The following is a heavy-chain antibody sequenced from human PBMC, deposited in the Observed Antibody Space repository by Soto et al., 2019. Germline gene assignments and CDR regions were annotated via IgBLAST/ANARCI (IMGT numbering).Heavy chain of an antibody. CDR3: AREHYYDSSGYPA. Sequence: GGSLRLSCTASGLSFSNTWMHWVRQAPGKGLVWVSHISSSGSTIYYADSVKGRFTISRDNAKNSLYLQMNSLRAEDTAVYYCAREHYYDSSGYPAWGQGTLVTVSS. J-gene: IGHJ5*02. D-gene: IGHD3-22*01. CDR1: GLSFSNTW. CDR2: ISSSGSTI. V-gene: IGHV3-48*04.